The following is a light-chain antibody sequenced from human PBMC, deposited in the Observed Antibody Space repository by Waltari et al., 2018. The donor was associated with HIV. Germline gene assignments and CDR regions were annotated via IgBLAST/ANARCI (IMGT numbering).Light chain of an antibody. Sequence: QSALTQPASVSGSPGQSITISCPGTSSDVGSYNFVSWYKQHPGKAPKLLIFEVSKRPSGVPDRFSGSKSGNTASLTVSGLQPEDEADYYCSSYAGSNNLLFGGGTKLTVL. CDR1: SSDVGSYNF. CDR2: EVS. CDR3: SSYAGSNNLL. V-gene: IGLV2-8*01. J-gene: IGLJ2*01.